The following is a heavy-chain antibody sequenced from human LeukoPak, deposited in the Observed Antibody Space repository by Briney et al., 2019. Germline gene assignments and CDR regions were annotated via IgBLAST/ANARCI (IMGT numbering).Heavy chain of an antibody. CDR2: IYTGGST. V-gene: IGHV3-53*01. CDR3: ARGLTDMDTANY. CDR1: GFTVGRNY. J-gene: IGHJ4*02. Sequence: GGSLRLSCAVSGFTVGRNYMTWVRQAPGKGREWVSVIYTGGSTFYADSVKGRFTISRDNSKNILYLQMNSLRAEDTAVYYCARGLTDMDTANYWGQGTLVTVSS. D-gene: IGHD5-18*01.